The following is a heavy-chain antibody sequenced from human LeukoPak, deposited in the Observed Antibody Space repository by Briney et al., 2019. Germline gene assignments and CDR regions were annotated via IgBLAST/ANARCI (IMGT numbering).Heavy chain of an antibody. V-gene: IGHV1-2*02. CDR3: ARDLLLDS. CDR2: INPNSGVT. D-gene: IGHD5-18*01. CDR1: GYTFTGYY. J-gene: IGHJ4*02. Sequence: ASVKVSCKASGYTFTGYYMHWVRQAPGQGLEWMGWINPNSGVTNYAQNFQGRVTMTRDTSISTAFMELTSQRPDDTAVYYCARDLLLDSWGQGTLVTVSS.